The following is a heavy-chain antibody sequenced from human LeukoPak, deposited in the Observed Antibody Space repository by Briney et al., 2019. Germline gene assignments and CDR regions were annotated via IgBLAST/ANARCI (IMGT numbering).Heavy chain of an antibody. D-gene: IGHD3-3*01. J-gene: IGHJ4*02. CDR1: GFTFSSYA. CDR2: ISGSGSST. V-gene: IGHV3-23*01. Sequence: GGSLRLSRAASGFTFSSYAMSWVRQAPGKGLEWLSSISGSGSSTYYADSVKGRFTISRDNSKNMLYLQMISLRADDTAVYFCAKVDGITIFEVFDYWGQGTLVTVSS. CDR3: AKVDGITIFEVFDY.